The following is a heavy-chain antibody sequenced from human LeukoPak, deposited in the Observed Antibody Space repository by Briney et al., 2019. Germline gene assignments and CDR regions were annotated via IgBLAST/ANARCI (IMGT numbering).Heavy chain of an antibody. CDR2: INPNSGGT. Sequence: ASVKVSCKASGYTFTGYYMHWVRPAPGQGLEWMGWINPNSGGTNYAQKFQGRVTMTRDTSISTAYMELSRLRSDDTAVYYCAREFPRVHYDILTGYRDDAFDIWGQGTMVTVSS. CDR3: AREFPRVHYDILTGYRDDAFDI. D-gene: IGHD3-9*01. J-gene: IGHJ3*02. CDR1: GYTFTGYY. V-gene: IGHV1-2*02.